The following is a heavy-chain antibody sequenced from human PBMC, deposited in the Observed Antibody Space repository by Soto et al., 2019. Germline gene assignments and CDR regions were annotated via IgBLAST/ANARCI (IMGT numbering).Heavy chain of an antibody. CDR1: GFTFSVYW. D-gene: IGHD4-4*01. CDR2: IDSDGSTT. J-gene: IGHJ6*02. Sequence: EVQLVESGGGLVQPGGSLRLSCAASGFTFSVYWMHWVRQAPGKGLVRVSRIDSDGSTTSYADSVKGRFTISRDNAKSTLYLQMNSLRAEDTAVYYWARPGYSNYGPGVDVWGQGKTVSVSS. V-gene: IGHV3-74*01. CDR3: ARPGYSNYGPGVDV.